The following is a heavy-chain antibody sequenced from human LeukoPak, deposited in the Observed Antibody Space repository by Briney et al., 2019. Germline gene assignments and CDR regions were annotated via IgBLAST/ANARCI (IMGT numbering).Heavy chain of an antibody. V-gene: IGHV2-5*02. CDR3: AHTDAKLGTRWCRYYYDY. CDR2: IYWDDDK. J-gene: IGHJ4*02. Sequence: GSGPTLVKPTQTLTLTCTFSGFSLSTSGVGVGWIRQPPGKALEWLALIYWDDDKRYSPSLMSRLAITKDTSKNQVVLTMTNMDPVDTATYYCAHTDAKLGTRWCRYYYDYWGQGTLVTVSS. CDR1: GFSLSTSGVG. D-gene: IGHD2-21*01.